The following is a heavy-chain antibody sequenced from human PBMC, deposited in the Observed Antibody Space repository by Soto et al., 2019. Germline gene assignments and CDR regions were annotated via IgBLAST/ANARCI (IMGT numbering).Heavy chain of an antibody. CDR2: ISWNSGSI. Sequence: GGSLRLSCAASGFTFDDYAMHWVRQAPGKGLEWVSGISWNSGSIGYADSVKGRFTISRDNAKNSLYLQMNSLRAEDTALYYCAKDGKDYSNWVDYWGQGTLVTVSS. CDR1: GFTFDDYA. V-gene: IGHV3-9*01. J-gene: IGHJ4*02. D-gene: IGHD4-4*01. CDR3: AKDGKDYSNWVDY.